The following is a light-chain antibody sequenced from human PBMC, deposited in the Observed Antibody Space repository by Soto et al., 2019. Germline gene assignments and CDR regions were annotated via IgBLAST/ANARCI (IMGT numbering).Light chain of an antibody. J-gene: IGKJ2*01. V-gene: IGKV1-6*01. CDR1: PGIRND. CDR2: AAS. Sequence: AIQMTQSPSSLSASVGDRVTITCRASPGIRNDLGWYQQKPGKAPKLLIYAASSLQSGGPSRFSGSGSGTDFTLTIISLQPEDFATYSGLKYYNYPYTSGQGTKLESK. CDR3: LKYYNYPYT.